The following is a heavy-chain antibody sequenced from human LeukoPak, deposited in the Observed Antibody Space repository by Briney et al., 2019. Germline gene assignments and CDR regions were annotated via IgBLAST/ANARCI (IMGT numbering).Heavy chain of an antibody. V-gene: IGHV3-64*04. CDR1: GFTFSSYA. Sequence: GGSLRLSCSASGFTFSSYAMHWVRQAPGKGLEYVSAISSNGGSTYYADSVKGRFTISRDNSKNTLYLQMNSLRAEDTAVYYCAKSSGWYYYYGMDVWGQGTTVTVSS. J-gene: IGHJ6*02. CDR2: ISSNGGST. CDR3: AKSSGWYYYYGMDV. D-gene: IGHD6-19*01.